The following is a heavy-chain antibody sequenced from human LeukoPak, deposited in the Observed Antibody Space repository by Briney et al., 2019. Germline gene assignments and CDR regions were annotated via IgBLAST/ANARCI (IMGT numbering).Heavy chain of an antibody. CDR1: GYTFTSYA. J-gene: IGHJ4*02. CDR3: AGAPRRGGSSSSSTFDY. V-gene: IGHV1-3*01. CDR2: INAGNGNT. Sequence: ASVKVSCKASGYTFTSYAMHWVRQAPGQRLEWMGWINAGNGNTKYSQKFQGRVTITRDTSASTAYMELSSLRSEDTAVYYCAGAPRRGGSSSSSTFDYWGQGTLVTVSS. D-gene: IGHD6-6*01.